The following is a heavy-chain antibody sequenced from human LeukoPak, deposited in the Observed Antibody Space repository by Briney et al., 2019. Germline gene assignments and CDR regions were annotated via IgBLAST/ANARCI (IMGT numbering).Heavy chain of an antibody. D-gene: IGHD4-23*01. J-gene: IGHJ6*02. Sequence: GASVKVSCKASGYTFTGYYMHWVRQAPGQGLEWMGWINPNSGGTNYAQKFQGRVTMTRDTPISTAYMELSRLRSDDTAVYYCASDYGGNSGYYYYGMDVWGQGTTVTVSS. CDR2: INPNSGGT. V-gene: IGHV1-2*02. CDR1: GYTFTGYY. CDR3: ASDYGGNSGYYYYGMDV.